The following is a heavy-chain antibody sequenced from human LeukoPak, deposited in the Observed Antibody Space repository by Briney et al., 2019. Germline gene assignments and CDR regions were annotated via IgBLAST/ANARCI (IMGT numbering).Heavy chain of an antibody. CDR3: AKDLYTYGTTPLDY. CDR2: ISSSGGST. J-gene: IGHJ4*02. D-gene: IGHD5-18*01. V-gene: IGHV3-23*01. CDR1: GFTFSSYA. Sequence: GGSLRLSSAASGFTFSSYAMSWVRQAAGKGLEWVSSISSSGGSTYYADSVKGRFTISRDYSKNTLYLQVNSLRAEDTAVYYCAKDLYTYGTTPLDYWGQGILVTVSS.